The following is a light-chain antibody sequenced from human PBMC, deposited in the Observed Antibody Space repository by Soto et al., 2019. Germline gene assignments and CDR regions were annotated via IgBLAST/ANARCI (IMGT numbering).Light chain of an antibody. J-gene: IGKJ4*01. CDR2: GAS. CDR3: QQYDSSVLT. Sequence: EIVLTQSPGTLSLSPGERATLSCRASQSVRSNYLAWYQRKPGQAPRLLIYGASSRATGIPDRFSGSGSGTDFTLTISRLDPEDFAVYYCQQYDSSVLTFGGGTNVEI. CDR1: QSVRSNY. V-gene: IGKV3-20*01.